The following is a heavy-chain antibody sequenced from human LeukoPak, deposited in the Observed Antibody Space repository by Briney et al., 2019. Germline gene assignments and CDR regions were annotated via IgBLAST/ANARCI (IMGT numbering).Heavy chain of an antibody. V-gene: IGHV4-59*11. CDR1: GVSISSHY. D-gene: IGHD2-21*01. Sequence: SETLSLTCSVSGVSISSHYWSWLRQPPGKGLEGMGYIYYSGRNNYNPSLQTRDTISADTSKNQLSLKVTSVTAADTAVYYCVRGPGDYYSTDYWGQGTLVTVSS. CDR2: IYYSGRN. CDR3: VRGPGDYYSTDY. J-gene: IGHJ4*02.